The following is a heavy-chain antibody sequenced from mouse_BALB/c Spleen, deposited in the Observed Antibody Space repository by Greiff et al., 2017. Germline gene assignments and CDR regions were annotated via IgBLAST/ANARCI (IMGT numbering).Heavy chain of an antibody. CDR1: GFSLTSYG. V-gene: IGHV2-9*02. CDR3: ARGTMITTLYYYAMDY. CDR2: IWAGGST. J-gene: IGHJ4*01. D-gene: IGHD2-4*01. Sequence: VQRVESGPGLVAPSQSLSITCTVSGFSLTSYGVHWVRQPPGKGLEWLGVIWAGGSTNYNSALMSRLSISKDNSKSQVFLKMNSLQTDDTAMYYCARGTMITTLYYYAMDYWGQGTSVTVSS.